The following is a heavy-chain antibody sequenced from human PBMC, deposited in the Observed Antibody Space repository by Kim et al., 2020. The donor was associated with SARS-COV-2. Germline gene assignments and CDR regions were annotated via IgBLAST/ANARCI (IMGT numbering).Heavy chain of an antibody. Sequence: ASVKVSCKASGYTFTSYGISWVRQAPGQGLEWMGWISAYNGNTNYAQKLQGRVTMTTDTSTSTAYMELRSLRSDDTAVYYCARAPFLYCSSTSCYGEGYFVYWGQGNLVTVSS. V-gene: IGHV1-18*04. D-gene: IGHD2-2*01. CDR1: GYTFTSYG. CDR3: ARAPFLYCSSTSCYGEGYFVY. CDR2: ISAYNGNT. J-gene: IGHJ4*02.